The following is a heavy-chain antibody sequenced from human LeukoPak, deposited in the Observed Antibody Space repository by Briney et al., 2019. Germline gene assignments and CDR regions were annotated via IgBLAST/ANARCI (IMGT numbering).Heavy chain of an antibody. CDR3: ASGYSGYDNWGLDC. Sequence: PSETLSLTCTVSGGSISSGDYYWSWLRQPPGKGLEWIGYIYYSGSTYYNPSLKSRVTISVDTSKNQFSLKLSSVTAADTAVYYCASGYSGYDNWGLDCWGQGTLVTVSS. V-gene: IGHV4-30-4*01. J-gene: IGHJ4*02. CDR1: GGSISSGDYY. D-gene: IGHD5-12*01. CDR2: IYYSGST.